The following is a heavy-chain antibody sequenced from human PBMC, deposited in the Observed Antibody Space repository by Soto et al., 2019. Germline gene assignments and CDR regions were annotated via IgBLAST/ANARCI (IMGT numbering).Heavy chain of an antibody. J-gene: IGHJ5*02. CDR3: ARWWSGSRQGFDP. V-gene: IGHV4-31*03. CDR1: GGSISSGDYY. Sequence: QVQLQESGPGLMKPSQTLSLTCTVSGGSISSGDYYWSWIRQHPGKGLEWIGYIYYSGSTYYNPSLKSRVTISVDTSKNQFSLKLNSVTAADTAVYYCARWWSGSRQGFDPWGQGTLVTVSS. D-gene: IGHD3-3*01. CDR2: IYYSGST.